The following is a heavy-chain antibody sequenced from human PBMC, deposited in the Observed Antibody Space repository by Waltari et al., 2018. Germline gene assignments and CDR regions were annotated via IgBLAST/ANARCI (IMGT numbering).Heavy chain of an antibody. CDR3: AIGYCTTTSCYGPDYYYYMDV. CDR2: IIPIFGTA. V-gene: IGHV1-69*12. J-gene: IGHJ6*03. D-gene: IGHD2-2*01. Sequence: QVQLVQSGAEVKKSGSSVKVPCKASGGTFAGYALSWVRQAPGQGLEWMGGIIPIFGTANYAQKFQGRVTFTADESASTAYMELSSLRSEDTAVYYCAIGYCTTTSCYGPDYYYYMDVWGKGTTVTISS. CDR1: GGTFAGYA.